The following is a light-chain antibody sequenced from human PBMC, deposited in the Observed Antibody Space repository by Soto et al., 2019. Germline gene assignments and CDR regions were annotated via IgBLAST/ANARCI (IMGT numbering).Light chain of an antibody. V-gene: IGLV2-14*01. CDR2: EVS. CDR1: SSDVGGYNY. Sequence: QSALTQPASVSGSPGQSITISCTGTSSDVGGYNYVSWYQQHPGKAPKLIIYEVSNRPSGVSNRFSGSKSGNTASLTISGLQAEDEAEYYCNSYPSKSKGVFGTGTKVTVL. J-gene: IGLJ1*01. CDR3: NSYPSKSKGV.